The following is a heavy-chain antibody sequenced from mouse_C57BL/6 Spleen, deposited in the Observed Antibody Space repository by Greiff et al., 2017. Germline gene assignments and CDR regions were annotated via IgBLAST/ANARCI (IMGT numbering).Heavy chain of an antibody. CDR1: GYTFTSYW. V-gene: IGHV1-52*01. CDR2: IDPSDSET. Sequence: QVQLQQPGAELVRPGSSVKLSCKASGYTFTSYWMHWVKQRPIQGLEWIGNIDPSDSETHYNQKFKDKATLTVDKSSSTAYMQLSSLTSEDSAVYYCARSPQTGWFAYWGQGTLVTVSA. CDR3: ARSPQTGWFAY. J-gene: IGHJ3*01.